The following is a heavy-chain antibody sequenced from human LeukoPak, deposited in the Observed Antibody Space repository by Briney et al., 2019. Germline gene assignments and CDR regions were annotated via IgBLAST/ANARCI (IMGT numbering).Heavy chain of an antibody. CDR3: ARDLGYCSGGSCHYYFDY. V-gene: IGHV3-7*01. Sequence: HGGSLGLSCAASGFTFSSYWMSWVRQAPGKGLEWVANIKQDGSEKYYVDSVKGRFTISRDNAKNSLYLQMNSLRAEDTAVYYCARDLGYCSGGSCHYYFDYWGQGTLVTVSS. CDR2: IKQDGSEK. CDR1: GFTFSSYW. D-gene: IGHD2-15*01. J-gene: IGHJ4*02.